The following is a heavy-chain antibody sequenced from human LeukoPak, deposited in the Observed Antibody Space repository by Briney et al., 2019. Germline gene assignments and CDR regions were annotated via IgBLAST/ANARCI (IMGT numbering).Heavy chain of an antibody. CDR3: ARSRLVRGDLSLDY. J-gene: IGHJ4*02. Sequence: GGSLRLSCAASGFTFSSYGMSWVRQAPGKGLEWVSFISSSSSYIYYADSVKGRFTISRDNAKNSLYLQMNSLRAEDTAVYYCARSRLVRGDLSLDYWGQGTLVTVSS. CDR2: ISSSSSYI. D-gene: IGHD3-10*01. V-gene: IGHV3-21*01. CDR1: GFTFSSYG.